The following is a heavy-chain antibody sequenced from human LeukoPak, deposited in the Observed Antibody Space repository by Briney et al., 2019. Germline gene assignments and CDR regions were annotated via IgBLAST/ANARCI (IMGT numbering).Heavy chain of an antibody. CDR3: ASSLPDYGDYVFDY. D-gene: IGHD4-17*01. CDR2: IIPIFGTA. Sequence: SVKVSCKASGGTFSSYAISWVRQAPGQGLEWMGGIIPIFGTANYAQKFQGRVSITADESTSTAYMELSSLRSEDTAVYYCASSLPDYGDYVFDYWGQGTLVTVSS. J-gene: IGHJ4*02. CDR1: GGTFSSYA. V-gene: IGHV1-69*13.